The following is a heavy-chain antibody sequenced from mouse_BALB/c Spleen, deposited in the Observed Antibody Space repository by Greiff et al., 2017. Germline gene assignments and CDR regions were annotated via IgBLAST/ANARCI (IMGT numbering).Heavy chain of an antibody. CDR2: IRNKANGYTT. CDR1: GFTFTDYY. J-gene: IGHJ4*01. CDR3: ARDKRGYAMDY. V-gene: IGHV7-3*02. Sequence: EVMLVESGGGLVQPGGSLRLSCATSGFTFTDYYMSWVRQPPGKALEWLGFIRNKANGYTTEYSASVKGRFTISRDNSQSILYLQMNTLRAEDSATYYCARDKRGYAMDYWGQGTSVTVSS.